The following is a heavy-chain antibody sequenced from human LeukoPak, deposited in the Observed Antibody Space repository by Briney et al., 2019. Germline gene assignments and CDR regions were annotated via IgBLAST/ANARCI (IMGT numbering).Heavy chain of an antibody. CDR3: AREFLEWLGPFDP. D-gene: IGHD3-3*01. CDR1: GYTFTSYD. J-gene: IGHJ5*02. CDR2: MNPNSGNT. Sequence: ASVKVSCKASGYTFTSYDINWVRQATGQGLEWMGWMNPNSGNTGYAQKFQGRVTKTRNTSISTAYMELSSLKSEDTAVYYCAREFLEWLGPFDPWGQGTLVTVSS. V-gene: IGHV1-8*01.